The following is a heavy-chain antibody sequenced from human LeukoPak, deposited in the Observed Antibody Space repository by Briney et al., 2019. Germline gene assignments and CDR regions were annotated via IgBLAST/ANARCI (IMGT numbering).Heavy chain of an antibody. D-gene: IGHD2-15*01. J-gene: IGHJ4*02. CDR2: IKQDESEK. CDR1: GFTFNTYW. V-gene: IGHV3-7*03. CDR3: ARVVGYCSGGSCWPFDY. Sequence: GSLRLSCAASGFTFNTYWMSWVRQAPGKGPEWVANIKQDESEKYYVDSVKGRFTISRDNAKNSLYLQMNSLRAEDTAVYYCARVVGYCSGGSCWPFDYWGQGTLVTVSS.